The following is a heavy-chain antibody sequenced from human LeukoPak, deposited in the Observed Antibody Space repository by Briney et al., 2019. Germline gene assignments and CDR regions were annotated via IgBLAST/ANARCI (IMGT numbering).Heavy chain of an antibody. CDR2: INHSGST. Sequence: ASETLSLTCAVYGGSFSGYYWSWIRQPPGKGLEWIGEINHSGSTNYNPSLKGRVTISVDTSKNQFSLKLSSVTAADTAVYYCARVTGYMIEDYFDYWGQGTLVTVSS. J-gene: IGHJ4*02. D-gene: IGHD3-22*01. CDR1: GGSFSGYY. CDR3: ARVTGYMIEDYFDY. V-gene: IGHV4-34*01.